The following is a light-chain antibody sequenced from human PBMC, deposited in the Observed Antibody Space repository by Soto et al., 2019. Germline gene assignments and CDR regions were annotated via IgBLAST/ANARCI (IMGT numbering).Light chain of an antibody. CDR1: SSNIGAGYD. J-gene: IGLJ1*01. Sequence: QLVLTQPPSVSGAPGQSITISCTGSSSNIGAGYDVHWYQQVPGTAPKLLIYGNNNRASGVPDRFSVSKSGTSASLAISGFQAEDEADYYCQSYDNSLTYVFGTGTKVTVL. CDR3: QSYDNSLTYV. CDR2: GNN. V-gene: IGLV1-40*01.